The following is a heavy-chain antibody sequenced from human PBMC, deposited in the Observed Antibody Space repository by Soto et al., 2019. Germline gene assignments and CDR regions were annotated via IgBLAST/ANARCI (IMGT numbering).Heavy chain of an antibody. V-gene: IGHV3-21*01. J-gene: IGHJ6*03. CDR3: ARGRGEQSVYYYCYMEV. Sequence: EVQLVESGGGLVKPGGSLRLSCAASGFTFSSYSMNWVRQAPGKGLEWVSSISSSSSYIYYADSVKGRFTISRDNAKNSLHLQINGLRAEDTAVYYCARGRGEQSVYYYCYMEVWGKGTTVTVSS. D-gene: IGHD3-16*01. CDR1: GFTFSSYS. CDR2: ISSSSSYI.